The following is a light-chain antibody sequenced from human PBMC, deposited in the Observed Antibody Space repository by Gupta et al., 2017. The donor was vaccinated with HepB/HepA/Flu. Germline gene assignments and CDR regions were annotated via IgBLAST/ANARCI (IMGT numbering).Light chain of an antibody. V-gene: IGLV1-44*01. CDR1: NSNIETNT. J-gene: IGLJ2*01. Sequence: QSVLTQPPSASGTPGQRVTISWSVCNSNIETNTVNWYQPLPGTAPKLLIYSNNRRPSGVPDRCSGSKSGTSAALAISGLQAEDEAYYHCAAWDDNLNGVVFGGGTKLTVL. CDR2: SNN. CDR3: AAWDDNLNGVV.